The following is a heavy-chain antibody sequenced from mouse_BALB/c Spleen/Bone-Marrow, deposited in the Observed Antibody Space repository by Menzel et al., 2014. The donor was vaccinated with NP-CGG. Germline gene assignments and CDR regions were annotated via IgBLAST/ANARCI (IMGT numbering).Heavy chain of an antibody. J-gene: IGHJ4*01. D-gene: IGHD2-1*01. CDR1: GYTFTDYA. V-gene: IGHV1S137*01. Sequence: VKLAESGAELVRPGVSVKISCKGSGYTFTDYAMHWVKQSHAKSLEWIGVISTYYDDANYNQKFKGTATMTVDKSSNTAYMELSRLTSGDSDIYSCASGRGNYSYFCGMDYWAQGPSVTVSS. CDR2: ISTYYDDA. CDR3: ASGRGNYSYFCGMDY.